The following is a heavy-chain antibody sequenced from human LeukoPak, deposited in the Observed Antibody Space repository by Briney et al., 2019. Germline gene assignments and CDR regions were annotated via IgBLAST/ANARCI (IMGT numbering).Heavy chain of an antibody. CDR1: GFTFNNYG. D-gene: IGHD2-2*01. J-gene: IGHJ4*02. CDR3: AKGPLRGTAAAIDY. CDR2: ISYDGRNI. V-gene: IGHV3-30*18. Sequence: GGSLRLSCSASGFTFNNYGMHWVRQAPGKGLEWVAVISYDGRNIHYPDSVKGRFTISRDISTDTLWLQMDSLRTEDTAVYYCAKGPLRGTAAAIDYWGQGTLVTVSS.